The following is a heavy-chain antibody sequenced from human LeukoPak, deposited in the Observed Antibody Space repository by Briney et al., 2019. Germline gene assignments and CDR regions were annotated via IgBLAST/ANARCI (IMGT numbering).Heavy chain of an antibody. V-gene: IGHV4-39*01. J-gene: IGHJ6*03. CDR1: GGSISSSSYY. CDR3: ARLPTLLRDYKDV. D-gene: IGHD2-15*01. CDR2: IYYSGST. Sequence: SETLSLTRTVSGGSISSSSYYWGWIRQPPGKGLEWIGSIYYSGSTYYNPSLKSRVTISVDTSKNQFSLKLSSVTAADTAVYYCARLPTLLRDYKDVWGKGTTVTVSS.